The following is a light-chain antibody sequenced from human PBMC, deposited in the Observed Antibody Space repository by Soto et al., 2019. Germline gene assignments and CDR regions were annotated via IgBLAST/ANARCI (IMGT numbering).Light chain of an antibody. CDR3: SSYISSSTFVV. Sequence: QSALTQPASVSGSPGQSITISCTGTSRDVGGYNYVSWHQQHPGTAPKVIITEVSNRPSGVSNRFSGSKSGNTASLTISGLQADDEADYYGSSYISSSTFVVFGGGTKLTVL. CDR1: SRDVGGYNY. J-gene: IGLJ2*01. V-gene: IGLV2-14*01. CDR2: EVS.